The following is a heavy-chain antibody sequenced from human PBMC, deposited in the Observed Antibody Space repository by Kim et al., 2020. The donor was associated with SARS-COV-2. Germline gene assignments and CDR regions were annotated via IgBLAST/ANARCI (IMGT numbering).Heavy chain of an antibody. V-gene: IGHV3-15*01. J-gene: IGHJ4*02. CDR2: IKSKTDGGTT. Sequence: EGSLRLSCAASGFTFINAWMSWVRQAPGKGLEWVGRIKSKTDGGTTDYAAPVKGRFTVSRDDSKNTLYLKMNSLKTEDTAVYYCTAEDPVTPHQSFDYWSQETLVTVSS. CDR3: TAEDPVTPHQSFDY. CDR1: GFTFINAW. D-gene: IGHD5-18*01.